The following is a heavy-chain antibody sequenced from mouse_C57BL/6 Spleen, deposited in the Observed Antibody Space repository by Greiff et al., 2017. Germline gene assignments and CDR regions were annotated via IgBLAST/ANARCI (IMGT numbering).Heavy chain of an antibody. CDR3: ARRYYGSSDYAMDY. CDR1: GYTFTSYW. Sequence: QVQLKQPGAELVMPGASVKLSCKASGYTFTSYWMHWVKQRPGQGLEWIGEIDPSDSYINYNQKFKGKSTLTVDKSSSTAYMQLSSLTSEDSAVYYCARRYYGSSDYAMDYWGQGTSVTVSS. V-gene: IGHV1-69*01. CDR2: IDPSDSYI. D-gene: IGHD1-1*01. J-gene: IGHJ4*01.